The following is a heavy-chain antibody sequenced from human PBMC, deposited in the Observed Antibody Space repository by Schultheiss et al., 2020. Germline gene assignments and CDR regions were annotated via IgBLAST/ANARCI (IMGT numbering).Heavy chain of an antibody. CDR3: AKSSGYCSGGSCHATDFYFDY. CDR2: ISVSGDST. V-gene: IGHV3-23*01. J-gene: IGHJ4*02. D-gene: IGHD2-15*01. Sequence: GGSLRLSCAASIFTFTSSAMTWVRQAPGKGLEWVSTISVSGDSTYYADSVKGRFTISRDNSKNTLFLQMNSLRAEDTAVYYCAKSSGYCSGGSCHATDFYFDYWGQGTLVTVSS. CDR1: IFTFTSSA.